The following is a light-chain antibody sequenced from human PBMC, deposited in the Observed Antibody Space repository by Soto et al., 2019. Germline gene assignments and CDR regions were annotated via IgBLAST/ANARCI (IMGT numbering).Light chain of an antibody. CDR3: QQYHNWPPQYT. V-gene: IGKV3-15*01. Sequence: EIVLTQSPATLSLSPGERATLSCRASQTVSSNLAWYQQKPGQAPRLLIHGASTRATGVPARFSGGGSGTEFTLTIGSLQSEDFAVYYCQQYHNWPPQYTFGQGTKLQIK. J-gene: IGKJ2*01. CDR2: GAS. CDR1: QTVSSN.